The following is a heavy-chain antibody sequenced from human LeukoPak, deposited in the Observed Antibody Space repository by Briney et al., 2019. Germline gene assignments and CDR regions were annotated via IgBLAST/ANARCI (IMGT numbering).Heavy chain of an antibody. D-gene: IGHD1-1*01. Sequence: PSETLSLTCAVYGGSFSGYYWGWIRQPPGKGLEWIGEINHSGSTNYNPSLKSRVTISVDTSKNQFSLKLSSVTAADTAVYYCATWNQPGNWFDPWGQGTLVTVSS. CDR1: GGSFSGYY. V-gene: IGHV4-34*01. J-gene: IGHJ5*02. CDR3: ATWNQPGNWFDP. CDR2: INHSGST.